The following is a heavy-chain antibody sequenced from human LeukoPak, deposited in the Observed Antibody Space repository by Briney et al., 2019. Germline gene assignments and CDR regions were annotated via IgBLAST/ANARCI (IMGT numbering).Heavy chain of an antibody. CDR3: AKRDVLLWFGELND. V-gene: IGHV3-33*06. CDR2: IWYDGSNK. Sequence: GRSLRLSCAASGFTFSSYGMHWVRQAPGKGLEWVAVIWYDGSNKYYADSVKGRFTISRDNSKNTLYLQMNSLRAEDTAVYYCAKRDVLLWFGELNDWGQGTLVTVSS. D-gene: IGHD3-10*01. CDR1: GFTFSSYG. J-gene: IGHJ4*02.